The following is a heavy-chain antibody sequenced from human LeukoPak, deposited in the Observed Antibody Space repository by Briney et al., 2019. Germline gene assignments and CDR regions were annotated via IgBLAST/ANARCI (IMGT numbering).Heavy chain of an antibody. V-gene: IGHV4-61*09. J-gene: IGHJ4*02. CDR1: GGSISSGSYY. CDR3: ARGRKYTPGYRVTELGSGYSDY. Sequence: SQTLSLTCTVSGGSISSGSYYWSWIRQPAGKGLEWIGHIYTSGSTNYNPSLKSRVSMSVDTSKNQFSLKLSSVTAADTAVYYCARGRKYTPGYRVTELGSGYSDYWGQGTLVTVSS. CDR2: IYTSGST. D-gene: IGHD3-9*01.